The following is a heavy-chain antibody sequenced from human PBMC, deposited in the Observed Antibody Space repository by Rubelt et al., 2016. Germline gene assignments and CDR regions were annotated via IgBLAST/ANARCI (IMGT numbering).Heavy chain of an antibody. J-gene: IGHJ3*02. Sequence: QVQLVQSGAEVKKPGASVKVSCKASGYTFTSYGISWVRQAPGQGLEWMGWISAYNGNTNYAQKLQGRVTMATDTSTSTAYMELRSLRSEDTAVYYCAREDTTDRGWYDALDIWGQGTMVTVSS. V-gene: IGHV1-18*01. CDR3: AREDTTDRGWYDALDI. CDR1: GYTFTSYG. D-gene: IGHD6-19*01. CDR2: ISAYNGNT.